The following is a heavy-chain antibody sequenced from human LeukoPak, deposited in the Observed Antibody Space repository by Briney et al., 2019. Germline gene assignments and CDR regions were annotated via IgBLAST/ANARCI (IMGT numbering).Heavy chain of an antibody. J-gene: IGHJ4*02. CDR2: INHSGST. CDR3: ARALIIWPRAHFDY. Sequence: SETLCLTCAVYGGSFSGYYWSWIRQPPGKGLEWIGEINHSGSTNYNPSLKSRVTISVDTSKNQFSLKLSSVTAADTAVYYCARALIIWPRAHFDYWGQGTLVTVSS. V-gene: IGHV4-34*01. CDR1: GGSFSGYY. D-gene: IGHD3-16*01.